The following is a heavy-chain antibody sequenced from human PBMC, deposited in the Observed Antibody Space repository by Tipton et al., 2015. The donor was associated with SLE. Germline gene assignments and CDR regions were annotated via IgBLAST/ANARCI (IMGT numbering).Heavy chain of an antibody. CDR3: ARLDEDKYSSSGYYFGS. CDR1: GDSINSDAFS. Sequence: TLSLTCTVSGDSINSDAFSWGWIRQPPGAALEWIGSVFYSGSAHYNPSLRSRVTISIDTSQNQFSLKLTSVTAADTAVYYCARLDEDKYSSSGYYFGSWGQGTLLIVSS. CDR2: VFYSGSA. D-gene: IGHD2-15*01. V-gene: IGHV4-39*07. J-gene: IGHJ4*02.